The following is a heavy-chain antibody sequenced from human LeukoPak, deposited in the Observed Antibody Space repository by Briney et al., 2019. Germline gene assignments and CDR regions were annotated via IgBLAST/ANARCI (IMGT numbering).Heavy chain of an antibody. CDR3: AKTVYYYDSSAYFDAFDI. D-gene: IGHD3-22*01. J-gene: IGHJ3*02. Sequence: SETLSLTCVVSGYSINNGYYWGWIRQTPGKGLEWIGSMYYNRDTYYNPSLSSRVIMSIDTSKNVFSLKLNSVTAAATAVYYCAKTVYYYDSSAYFDAFDIWGQGTMVAVS. CDR1: GYSINNGYY. CDR2: MYYNRDT. V-gene: IGHV4-38-2*01.